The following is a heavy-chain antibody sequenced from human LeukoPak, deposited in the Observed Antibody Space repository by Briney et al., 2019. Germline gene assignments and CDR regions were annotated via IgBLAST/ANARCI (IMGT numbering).Heavy chain of an antibody. CDR1: GGSISSYY. CDR2: IYYSGST. V-gene: IGHV4-59*01. J-gene: IGHJ3*02. Sequence: PSETLSLTCTVSGGSISSYYWSWIRQPPGKGLEWIGYIYYSGSTNYNPSLKSRVTISVDTSKNQFSLKLSSVTAADTAVYYCARVGRYGYYDYVWGSYRPYDAFNIWGQGTMVTVSS. CDR3: ARVGRYGYYDYVWGSYRPYDAFNI. D-gene: IGHD3-16*02.